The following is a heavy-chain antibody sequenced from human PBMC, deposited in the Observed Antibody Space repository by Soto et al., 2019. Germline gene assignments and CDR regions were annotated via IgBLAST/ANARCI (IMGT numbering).Heavy chain of an antibody. CDR2: ISAYNGNT. CDR3: ARDLGDLGYYYYGMDV. Sequence: QVQLVQSGAEVKKPGASVKVSCKASGYTFTSYGISWVRQAPGQGLEWMGWISAYNGNTNYAQKLQGRVTITTDTSTSTAYMELRSLRSDDTAVYYCARDLGDLGYYYYGMDVWGQGTTVTVSS. CDR1: GYTFTSYG. D-gene: IGHD3-16*01. J-gene: IGHJ6*02. V-gene: IGHV1-18*01.